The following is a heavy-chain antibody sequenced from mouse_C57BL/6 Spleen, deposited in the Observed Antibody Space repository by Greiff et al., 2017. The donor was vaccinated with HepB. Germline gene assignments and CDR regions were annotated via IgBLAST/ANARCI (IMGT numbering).Heavy chain of an antibody. D-gene: IGHD1-1*01. CDR2: IYPGSGST. Sequence: QVHVKQPGAELVKPGASVKMSCKASGYTFTSYWITWVKQRPGQGLEWIGDIYPGSGSTNYNEKFKSKATLTVDTSSSTAYMQLSSLTSEDSAVYYCARSRYYYGSSSGAMDYWGQGTSVTVSS. CDR3: ARSRYYYGSSSGAMDY. J-gene: IGHJ4*01. CDR1: GYTFTSYW. V-gene: IGHV1-55*01.